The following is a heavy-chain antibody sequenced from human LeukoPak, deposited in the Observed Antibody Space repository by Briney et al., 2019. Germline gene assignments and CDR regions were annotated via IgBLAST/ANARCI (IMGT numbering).Heavy chain of an antibody. CDR1: GYTFTSYD. Sequence: ASVKVSCKASGYTFTSYDINWVRQATGQGLEWMGWMNPNSGNAGYAQKFQGRVTMTRNTSISTAYMELSSLRSEDTAVYYCARDKWEPRYAFDIWGQGTMVTVSS. V-gene: IGHV1-8*01. CDR3: ARDKWEPRYAFDI. J-gene: IGHJ3*02. D-gene: IGHD1-26*01. CDR2: MNPNSGNA.